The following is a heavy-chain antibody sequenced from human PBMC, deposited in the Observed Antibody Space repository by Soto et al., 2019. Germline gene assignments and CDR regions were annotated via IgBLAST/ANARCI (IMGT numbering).Heavy chain of an antibody. V-gene: IGHV3-33*01. CDR1: GFTFSSYG. J-gene: IGHJ4*02. CDR2: IYYDGSNK. Sequence: QVQLVESGGGVVQPGRSLRLSCAASGFTFSSYGMHWVRQAPGKGLVWVALIYYDGSNKYYADSVKGRFSISRDNSKNTLYLQMNSLRAEDTAVYYCASFPGDRGPFWGQGTLVTVSS. D-gene: IGHD2-21*01. CDR3: ASFPGDRGPF.